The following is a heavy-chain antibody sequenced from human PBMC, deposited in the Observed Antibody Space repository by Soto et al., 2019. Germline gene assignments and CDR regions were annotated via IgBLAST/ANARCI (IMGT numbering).Heavy chain of an antibody. Sequence: GESLKISCAASGFTFSSYAMSWVRQAPGKGLEWVSAISGSGGSTYYADSVKGRFTISRDNSKNTLYLQMNSLRAEDTAVYYCAKDRSHRMNLGPWGQGTLVTVSS. CDR2: ISGSGGST. CDR3: AKDRSHRMNLGP. CDR1: GFTFSSYA. V-gene: IGHV3-23*01. J-gene: IGHJ5*02.